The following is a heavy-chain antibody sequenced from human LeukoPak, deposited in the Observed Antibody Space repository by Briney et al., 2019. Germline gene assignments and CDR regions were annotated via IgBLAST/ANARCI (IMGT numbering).Heavy chain of an antibody. D-gene: IGHD2/OR15-2a*01. CDR1: GFTFSSYS. CDR2: ISSSSSYI. Sequence: GGXLRLSCAASGFTFSSYSMNWVRQAPGKGLEWVSSISSSSSYIYYADSVKGRFTISRDNAKNSLYLQMNSLRAEDTAVYYCARDRSMPYYMDVWGKGTTVTVSS. V-gene: IGHV3-21*01. CDR3: ARDRSMPYYMDV. J-gene: IGHJ6*03.